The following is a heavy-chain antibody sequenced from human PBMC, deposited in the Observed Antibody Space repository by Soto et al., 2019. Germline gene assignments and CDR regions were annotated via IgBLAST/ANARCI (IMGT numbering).Heavy chain of an antibody. V-gene: IGHV1-2*02. CDR2: INAHSGGT. CDR3: AKDLTRQLAYWLDP. CDR1: GFSFTGYY. D-gene: IGHD6-6*01. J-gene: IGHJ5*02. Sequence: ASVKVSCKASGFSFTGYYIHWLRQAPGQGLEWMGWINAHSGGTEYAQKFQGRVTLTRDTSIATAYPTLTSLTSDDTALYYCAKDLTRQLAYWLDPWGQGTQVTVS.